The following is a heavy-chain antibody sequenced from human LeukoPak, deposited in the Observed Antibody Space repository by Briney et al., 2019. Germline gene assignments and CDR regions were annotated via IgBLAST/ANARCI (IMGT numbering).Heavy chain of an antibody. CDR2: LNAANGNS. J-gene: IGHJ6*02. D-gene: IGHD6-19*01. Sequence: ASVTISCKASGYILSSFAMHWVRQAPGQRLEWMGRLNAANGNSQYSQKFQDRVTITSDTSANTAYMELSSLRSEDTAVYYCARDGKHIAVPGVRYPMDVWGQGTTVTVS. CDR3: ARDGKHIAVPGVRYPMDV. CDR1: GYILSSFA. V-gene: IGHV1-3*01.